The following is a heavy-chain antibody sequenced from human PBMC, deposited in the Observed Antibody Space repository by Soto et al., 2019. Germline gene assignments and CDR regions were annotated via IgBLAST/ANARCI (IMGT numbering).Heavy chain of an antibody. V-gene: IGHV2-5*01. Sequence: QITLKESGPPLVNPTQTLTLTCTFSGFSLSTSGVGVGWIRQPPGKALEWLALIYWNDDKRYSPSLKSRLTITKDTSKNQVVLTMTNMDPVDTATYYCAHRPPYGDYYYYYYGMDVWGQGTTVTVSS. J-gene: IGHJ6*02. CDR3: AHRPPYGDYYYYYYGMDV. CDR1: GFSLSTSGVG. CDR2: IYWNDDK. D-gene: IGHD4-17*01.